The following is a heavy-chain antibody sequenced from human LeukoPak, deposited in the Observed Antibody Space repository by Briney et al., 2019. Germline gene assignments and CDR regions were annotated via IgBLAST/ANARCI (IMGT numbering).Heavy chain of an antibody. V-gene: IGHV3-64*01. Sequence: GGSLRLSCAASGFTFSSYAMHWVRQAPGKGLEYVSAISSNGGSTYYANSVKGRFTISRDNSKNTLYLQMNSLRAEDTALYYCVKHSAPVLAAARFDYWGQGNLVTVSS. CDR3: VKHSAPVLAAARFDY. D-gene: IGHD2-2*01. CDR2: ISSNGGST. CDR1: GFTFSSYA. J-gene: IGHJ4*02.